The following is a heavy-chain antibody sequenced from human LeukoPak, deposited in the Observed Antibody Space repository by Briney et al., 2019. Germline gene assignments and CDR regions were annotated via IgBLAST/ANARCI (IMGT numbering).Heavy chain of an antibody. J-gene: IGHJ4*02. CDR1: EFTFSDYY. Sequence: GGSLRLSCAASEFTFSDYYMSWVRQAPGKGLEYVSAISSNGGSTYYADSVKGRFTISRDNSKNTLYLQMSSLRAEDTAVYYCVKPGSRFDYWGQGTLVTVSS. D-gene: IGHD6-25*01. CDR2: ISSNGGST. V-gene: IGHV3-64D*06. CDR3: VKPGSRFDY.